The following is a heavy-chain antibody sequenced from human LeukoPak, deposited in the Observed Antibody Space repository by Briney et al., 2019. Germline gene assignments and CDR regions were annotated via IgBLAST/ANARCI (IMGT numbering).Heavy chain of an antibody. Sequence: PSETLSLTCTVSGGSISSHYWSWIRQPPGKGLGWIGYIYYSGSTNYNPSLKSRVTISVDTSKNQFSLKLSSVTAADTAVYYCARVIAAARKPYYYYMDVWGKGTTVTVSS. CDR3: ARVIAAARKPYYYYMDV. CDR1: GGSISSHY. J-gene: IGHJ6*03. D-gene: IGHD6-13*01. V-gene: IGHV4-59*11. CDR2: IYYSGST.